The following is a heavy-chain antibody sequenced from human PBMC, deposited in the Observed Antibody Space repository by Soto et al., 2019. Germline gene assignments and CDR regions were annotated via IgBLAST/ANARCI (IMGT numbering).Heavy chain of an antibody. CDR1: GLSFRSYA. D-gene: IGHD3-22*01. Sequence: GGSLSLPCSPSGLSFRSYAIRWVRQAHGKGLEWVSANSGSGSSTYYADSVKGRFIISRDNSKNTLYLQMNNLRAEDTAVYYCAKDSPSFKSAYNYDSPSWGQGTLVTVSS. CDR2: NSGSGSST. J-gene: IGHJ4*02. V-gene: IGHV3-23*01. CDR3: AKDSPSFKSAYNYDSPS.